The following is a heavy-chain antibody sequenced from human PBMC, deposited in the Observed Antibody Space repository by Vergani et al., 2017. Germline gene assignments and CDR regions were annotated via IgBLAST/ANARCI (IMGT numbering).Heavy chain of an antibody. D-gene: IGHD4-17*01. J-gene: IGHJ5*02. CDR1: GFTFSSYS. V-gene: IGHV3-21*05. CDR3: ARIYGDYDGNWFDT. Sequence: EVQLVESGGGLVKPGGSLRLSCAASGFTFSSYSMNWVRQAPGKGLEWVSYISSSSSTIYYADSVKGRFTIARDNAKNSLYLQMNSLRAEDTAVYYCARIYGDYDGNWFDTWGQGTLVTVSS. CDR2: ISSSSSTI.